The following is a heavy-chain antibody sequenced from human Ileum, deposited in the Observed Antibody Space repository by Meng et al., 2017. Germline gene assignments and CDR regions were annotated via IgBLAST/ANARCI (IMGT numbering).Heavy chain of an antibody. CDR2: INDDGSTT. Sequence: EVLLVESGGGLVLPGESLRLSCAASGFTFSRSWMHWVRQVPGKGLLWVAHINDDGSTTTYADSVMGRFTISRDNARNTVDLQMSSLRAEDTAIYYCTADGGVPAASPYWGQGILVTVSS. V-gene: IGHV3-74*03. CDR1: GFTFSRSW. D-gene: IGHD2-2*01. J-gene: IGHJ4*02. CDR3: TADGGVPAASPY.